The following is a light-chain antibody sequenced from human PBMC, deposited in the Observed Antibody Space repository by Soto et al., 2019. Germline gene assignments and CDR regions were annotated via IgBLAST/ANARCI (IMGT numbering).Light chain of an antibody. V-gene: IGKV3D-15*01. CDR2: DGS. J-gene: IGKJ5*01. CDR1: QNLHSF. Sequence: EIVLTQSPATLSVSPGERVTLSCRASQNLHSFLNWYQQRPGQAPRPLIYDGSKRAAGIPARFSGSGSGTEFTLTINSLQSEDSAVYYCQQHNQWPITFGQGTRLEI. CDR3: QQHNQWPIT.